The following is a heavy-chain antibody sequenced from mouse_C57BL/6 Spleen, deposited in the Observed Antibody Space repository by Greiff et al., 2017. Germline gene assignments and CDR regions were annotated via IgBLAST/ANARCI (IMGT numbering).Heavy chain of an antibody. CDR3: AREGYQGLYAMDY. CDR1: GYTFTDYN. CDR2: INPNNGGT. D-gene: IGHD2-14*01. J-gene: IGHJ4*01. Sequence: VQLQQSGPELVKPGASVKMSCKASGYTFTDYNMHWVKQSHGKSLEWIGYINPNNGGTSYNQKFKGKATLTVNKSSSTAYMELRSLTSEDSAVYYCAREGYQGLYAMDYWGQGTSVTVSS. V-gene: IGHV1-22*01.